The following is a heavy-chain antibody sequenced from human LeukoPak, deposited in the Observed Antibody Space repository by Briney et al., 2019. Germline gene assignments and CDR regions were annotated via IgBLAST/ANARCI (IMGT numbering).Heavy chain of an antibody. CDR2: IYYSGNT. D-gene: IGHD2-8*01. V-gene: IGHV4-39*01. J-gene: IGHJ6*02. CDR1: GGSISSSSYS. Sequence: PSETLSLTCTVYGGSISSSSYSWAWIRQPPGKGLEWIASIYYSGNTHNNPSIERRATISADTTKNQLSLKLISVAAADTAVYYCARSRRGVCHYYFGLDVWGLGTTVTVSS. CDR3: ARSRRGVCHYYFGLDV.